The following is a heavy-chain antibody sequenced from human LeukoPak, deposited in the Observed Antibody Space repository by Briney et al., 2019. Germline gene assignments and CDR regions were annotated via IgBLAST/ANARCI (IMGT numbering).Heavy chain of an antibody. J-gene: IGHJ4*02. CDR1: GGSFSGYY. CDR2: INHSRNT. Sequence: SETLSLTCAVYGGSFSGYYWTWIRQPPGKGLEWVGEINHSRNTNYSPSLKSRATISVDTSKNQFSLTLSSVTAADTAVYYCARATTVTTKFDYWGQGTLVTVSS. V-gene: IGHV4-34*01. CDR3: ARATTVTTKFDY. D-gene: IGHD4-17*01.